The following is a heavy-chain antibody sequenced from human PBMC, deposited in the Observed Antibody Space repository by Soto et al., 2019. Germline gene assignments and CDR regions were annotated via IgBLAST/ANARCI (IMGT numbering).Heavy chain of an antibody. CDR3: ARDLSYYDSSAYYSFDY. J-gene: IGHJ4*02. D-gene: IGHD3-22*01. CDR1: GYSISSYYY. CDR2: IYHGGST. V-gene: IGHV4-38-2*02. Sequence: LSLTCAISGYSISSYYYWAWIRQPPGKGLEWIGSIYHGGSTYYNPSLKSRVTISLDTSTNQFSLKLDSVTAADTAVYYCARDLSYYDSSAYYSFDYWGQGTLVTVSS.